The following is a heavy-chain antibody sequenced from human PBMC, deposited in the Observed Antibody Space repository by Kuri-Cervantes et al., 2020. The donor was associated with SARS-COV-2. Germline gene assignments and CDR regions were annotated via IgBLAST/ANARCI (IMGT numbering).Heavy chain of an antibody. CDR2: INSDGSST. Sequence: GESLKISCAASGFTFSSYWMHWVRQAPGKGLVWVSRINSDGSSTSYADSVKGRFTISRDNAKSTLYLQMNSLRAEDTAVYYCATQGTIYYYDTLWGQGTLVTVSS. CDR3: ATQGTIYYYDTL. J-gene: IGHJ4*02. D-gene: IGHD3-22*01. CDR1: GFTFSSYW. V-gene: IGHV3-74*01.